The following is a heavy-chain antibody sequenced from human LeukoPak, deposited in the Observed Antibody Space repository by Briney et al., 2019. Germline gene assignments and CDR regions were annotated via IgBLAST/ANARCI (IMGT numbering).Heavy chain of an antibody. J-gene: IGHJ3*02. Sequence: SETLSLTCTVSGGSISSSSYYWGWIRQPPGKGLEWIGSIYYSGSTYYNPSLKSRVTISVDTSKNQFSLKLSSVTAADTAVYYCARLHYDILTGYYGAFDIWGQGTMVTVSS. D-gene: IGHD3-9*01. CDR3: ARLHYDILTGYYGAFDI. V-gene: IGHV4-39*01. CDR2: IYYSGST. CDR1: GGSISSSSYY.